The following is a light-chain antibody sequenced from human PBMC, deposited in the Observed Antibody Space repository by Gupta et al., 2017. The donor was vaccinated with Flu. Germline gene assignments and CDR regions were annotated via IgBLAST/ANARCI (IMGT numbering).Light chain of an antibody. V-gene: IGLV1-40*01. Sequence: QSMLTQPPSVSGAPGQRVTISCTGSSSNIGANNDVHWYQQLPGTAPKVVIYSNTNRPSGVPDRFSGSKSGASASLAITGLQAEDEADYYCQSFDSSLRATVFGGGTKVSV. CDR1: SSNIGANND. J-gene: IGLJ2*01. CDR3: QSFDSSLRATV. CDR2: SNT.